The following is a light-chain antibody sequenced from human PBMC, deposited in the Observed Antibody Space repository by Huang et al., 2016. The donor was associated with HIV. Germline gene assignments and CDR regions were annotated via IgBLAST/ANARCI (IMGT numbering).Light chain of an antibody. CDR2: AAS. J-gene: IGKJ1*01. CDR3: QQAYSTPWT. CDR1: HRIGSY. Sequence: DIQMTQSPSSLSASVGDTVTITCRGSHRIGSYLNWYQQTPGKAPKLLIYAASSLQSGVPSRFSGSGSGTDFSLTIRSLQPEDFATFYCQQAYSTPWTFGQGTKVEI. V-gene: IGKV1-39*01.